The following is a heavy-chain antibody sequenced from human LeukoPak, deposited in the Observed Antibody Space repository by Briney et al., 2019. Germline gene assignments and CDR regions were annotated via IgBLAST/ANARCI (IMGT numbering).Heavy chain of an antibody. CDR1: GFTFRSYW. V-gene: IGHV3-74*01. CDR2: INSDGSST. J-gene: IGHJ4*02. CDR3: ARGISDYYYDSSGYYFPFDY. Sequence: PGGSLRLSCAASGFTFRSYWMHWVRQAPRKGLVWVSRINSDGSSTSYADSVKGRYTISRDNAKNTLYLQMNSLRAEDTAVYYCARGISDYYYDSSGYYFPFDYWGQGTLVTVSS. D-gene: IGHD3-22*01.